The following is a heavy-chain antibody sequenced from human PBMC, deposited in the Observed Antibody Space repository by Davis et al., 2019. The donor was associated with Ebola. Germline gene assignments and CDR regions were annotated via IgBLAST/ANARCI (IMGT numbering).Heavy chain of an antibody. D-gene: IGHD1-7*01. CDR2: IIPILGIA. Sequence: SVKVSCKASGGTFSSYTISWLRQAPGQVLEWMGRIIPILGIANYPQKFQGRVTITADKSTGTAYLELSSLRSEETAVYYCASILHWNYATRDYHGMDVWGQGTTVTVSS. V-gene: IGHV1-69*02. J-gene: IGHJ6*02. CDR1: GGTFSSYT. CDR3: ASILHWNYATRDYHGMDV.